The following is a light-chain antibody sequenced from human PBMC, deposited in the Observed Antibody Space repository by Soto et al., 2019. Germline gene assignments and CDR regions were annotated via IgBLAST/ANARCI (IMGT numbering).Light chain of an antibody. V-gene: IGKV1-39*01. CDR3: QRSYSTPT. CDR1: QSISSY. Sequence: DIQMTQSPSSLSASVGDRVTITCRASQSISSYLNWYQQKPGKAPKLLIYAASSLQSGVPSRFSGSGSGTDFTLTISSLQPEDFATYCCQRSYSTPTFGQGTKLEIK. J-gene: IGKJ2*01. CDR2: AAS.